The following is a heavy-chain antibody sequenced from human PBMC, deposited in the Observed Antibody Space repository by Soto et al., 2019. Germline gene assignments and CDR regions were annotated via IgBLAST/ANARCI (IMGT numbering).Heavy chain of an antibody. D-gene: IGHD6-13*01. CDR1: GGTFSSYT. Sequence: QVQLVQSGAEVKKPGSSVKVSCKASGGTFSSYTISWVRQAPGQGLEWMGRIIPILGIANYAQKFQGRVTITADKSTSTAYMEPSSLRSEDTAVYYCARDGRGSSCWFLCHYWGQGTLVTVSS. V-gene: IGHV1-69*08. J-gene: IGHJ4*02. CDR3: ARDGRGSSCWFLCHY. CDR2: IIPILGIA.